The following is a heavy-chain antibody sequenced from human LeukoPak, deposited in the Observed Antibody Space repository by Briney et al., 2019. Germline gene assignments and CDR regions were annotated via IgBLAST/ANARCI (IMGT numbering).Heavy chain of an antibody. V-gene: IGHV1-69*13. J-gene: IGHJ6*02. Sequence: SVKVSCKASGGTFSSYAISWVRQAPGQGLEWMGGIIPIFGTANYAQKFQGRVTITADESTSTAYMELSSLRSEDTAVYYCARDPGWLQFPSHYGMDVWGQGTTVTVSS. CDR1: GGTFSSYA. CDR2: IIPIFGTA. D-gene: IGHD5-24*01. CDR3: ARDPGWLQFPSHYGMDV.